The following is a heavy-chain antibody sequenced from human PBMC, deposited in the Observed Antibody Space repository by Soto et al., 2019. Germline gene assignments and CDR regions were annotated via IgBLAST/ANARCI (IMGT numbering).Heavy chain of an antibody. Sequence: PGGSLRLSCSASGFTFSAYHMHWVRRAPGKGLVWVSRISSDGSRTTYADSVKGRFTISRDNAKNTLFLQMNNLRADDTAVYYCARDRGDSGRPYYLDYWGQGTLVTVSS. V-gene: IGHV3-74*01. CDR1: GFTFSAYH. CDR3: ARDRGDSGRPYYLDY. CDR2: ISSDGSRT. J-gene: IGHJ4*02. D-gene: IGHD6-19*01.